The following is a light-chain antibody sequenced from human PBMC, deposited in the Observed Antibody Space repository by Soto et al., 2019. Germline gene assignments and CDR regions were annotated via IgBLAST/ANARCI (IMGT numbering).Light chain of an antibody. CDR1: QGISSY. CDR3: QQLNSYPVT. Sequence: DIQLTQSPSFVSASVGDRVTVTCRASQGISSYVAWYQQRPGKAPKLLIYAASTLQSGVPSRFSGSGSGTEFTLIISSLQPEDFATYYCQQLNSYPVTFGPGTKVDFK. CDR2: AAS. V-gene: IGKV1-9*01. J-gene: IGKJ3*01.